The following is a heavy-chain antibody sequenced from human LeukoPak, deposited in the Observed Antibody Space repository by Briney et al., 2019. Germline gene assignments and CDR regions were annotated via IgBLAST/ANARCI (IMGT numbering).Heavy chain of an antibody. D-gene: IGHD2-15*01. CDR2: IWYDGSNK. J-gene: IGHJ4*02. Sequence: GRSLRLSCAASGFTFSSYGMHWVRQAPGKGLEWVAVIWYDGSNKYYADSVKGRFTISRDNSKNTLYLQMNSLRAEDTAVYYCAKEGEYCSGGSCYRGFDYWGQGTLVTVSS. CDR3: AKEGEYCSGGSCYRGFDY. CDR1: GFTFSSYG. V-gene: IGHV3-33*06.